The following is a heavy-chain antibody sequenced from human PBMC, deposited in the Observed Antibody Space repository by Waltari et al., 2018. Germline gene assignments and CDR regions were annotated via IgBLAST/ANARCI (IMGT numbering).Heavy chain of an antibody. J-gene: IGHJ4*02. V-gene: IGHV4-34*01. D-gene: IGHD4-17*01. Sequence: QVQLQQWGAGLLKPSETLSLTCAVYGGSFSGYYWPWIRQPPGKGLEWIGEINHSGSTNYNPSLKSRVTISVDTSKSQFSLRLSSVTAADTAVYHCARRYGPKWGQGTLVTVSS. CDR2: INHSGST. CDR3: ARRYGPK. CDR1: GGSFSGYY.